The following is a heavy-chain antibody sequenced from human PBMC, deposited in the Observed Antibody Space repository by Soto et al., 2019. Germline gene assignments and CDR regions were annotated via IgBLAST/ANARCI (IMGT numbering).Heavy chain of an antibody. CDR1: GFTFSSYS. Sequence: LRLSCAASGFTFSSYSMNWVRQAPGKGLEWVSTFVSSTGSTFYADSVKGRFTISRDDSKNTLYLQMNSLRAEDTAVYYCAKRSSSSTFDYWGQGTLVTVSS. J-gene: IGHJ4*02. CDR3: AKRSSSSTFDY. V-gene: IGHV3-23*01. D-gene: IGHD6-6*01. CDR2: FVSSTGST.